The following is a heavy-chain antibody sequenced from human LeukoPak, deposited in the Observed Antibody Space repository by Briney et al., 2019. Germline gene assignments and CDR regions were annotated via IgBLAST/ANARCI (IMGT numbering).Heavy chain of an antibody. J-gene: IGHJ4*02. CDR2: IKRDGSEK. V-gene: IGHV3-7*01. D-gene: IGHD6-19*01. Sequence: PGGSLRLSCAASGFTFSTSWMSWVRQAPGKGLEWVANIKRDGSEKYYVDSVKGRFTISRDNSKNSLYLQMDSLRAEDTAVYYCAGISTSVAGADYWGQGTLVTVSS. CDR1: GFTFSTSW. CDR3: AGISTSVAGADY.